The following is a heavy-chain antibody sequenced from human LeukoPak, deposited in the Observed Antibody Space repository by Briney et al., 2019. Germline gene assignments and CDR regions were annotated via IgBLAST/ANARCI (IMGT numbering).Heavy chain of an antibody. CDR3: SRDRSPRHYYDTSDYHGAAEY. CDR2: ISGYNGFT. J-gene: IGHJ4*02. D-gene: IGHD3-22*01. Sequence: ASVKVSCKASGYTFTNYGFNWVRQAPGQGLEWMGWISGYNGFTRYARNVQGRVTMTTDTSTSAAFMELRSLRSDDTAVYYCSRDRSPRHYYDTSDYHGAAEYWGQGTLVTVSS. CDR1: GYTFTNYG. V-gene: IGHV1-18*01.